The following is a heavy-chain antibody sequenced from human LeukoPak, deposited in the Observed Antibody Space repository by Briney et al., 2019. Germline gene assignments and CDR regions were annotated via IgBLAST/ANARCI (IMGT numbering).Heavy chain of an antibody. CDR3: VRGGGYSGYLFYFDS. CDR1: GFIFSDAW. CDR2: ISGSGGST. D-gene: IGHD5-12*01. J-gene: IGHJ4*02. Sequence: GGSLRLSCAGSGFIFSDAWMSWVRQVPGKGLEWVSGISGSGGSTYYADSVKGRFTISRDNSKNTLDLQMTTLRADDTAVFYCVRGGGYSGYLFYFDSWGQGTPVTVSS. V-gene: IGHV3-23*01.